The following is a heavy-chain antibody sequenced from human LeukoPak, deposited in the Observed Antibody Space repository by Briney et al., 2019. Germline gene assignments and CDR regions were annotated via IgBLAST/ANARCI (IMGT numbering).Heavy chain of an antibody. CDR2: IYHSGST. D-gene: IGHD3-10*01. V-gene: IGHV4-4*02. J-gene: IGHJ3*02. CDR3: ARDIPYYGSGSYSAFDI. CDR1: GGSISSSNW. Sequence: SGTLSLTCAVSGGSISSSNWWSWVRQPPGKGLEWIGEIYHSGSTNYNPSLKSRVTISVDKSKNQFSLKLSSVTAADTAVYYCARDIPYYGSGSYSAFDIWGQGTMVTVSS.